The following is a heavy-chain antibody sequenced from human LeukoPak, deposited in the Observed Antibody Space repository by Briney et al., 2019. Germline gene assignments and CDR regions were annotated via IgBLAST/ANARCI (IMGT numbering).Heavy chain of an antibody. CDR1: GFTFSSYA. CDR3: AKELGYCSSTSCPRGMDV. V-gene: IGHV3-23*01. Sequence: GGSLRLSCAASGFTFSSYAMSWGRQAPGKGLEWVSAISGSGGSTYYADSVKGRFTISRDNSKNTLYLQMNSLRAEDTAVYYCAKELGYCSSTSCPRGMDVWGQGTTVTVSS. CDR2: ISGSGGST. D-gene: IGHD2-2*01. J-gene: IGHJ6*02.